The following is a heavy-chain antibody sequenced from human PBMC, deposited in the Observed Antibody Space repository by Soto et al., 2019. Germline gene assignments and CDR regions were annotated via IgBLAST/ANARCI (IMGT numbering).Heavy chain of an antibody. V-gene: IGHV4-4*02. J-gene: IGHJ6*02. CDR3: ARVSGSYYYGMDV. D-gene: IGHD1-26*01. Sequence: QVQLQESGPGLVKPSGTLSLTCAVSGGSISSSNWWSWVRQPPGKGLEWIGEIYHSGNTNYNPSLTSRVTISVDKSKNQFSLKLSSVTAADTDVYYCARVSGSYYYGMDVWGQGTTVTVSS. CDR2: IYHSGNT. CDR1: GGSISSSNW.